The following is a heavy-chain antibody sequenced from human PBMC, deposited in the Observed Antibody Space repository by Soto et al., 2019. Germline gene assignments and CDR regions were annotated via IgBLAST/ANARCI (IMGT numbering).Heavy chain of an antibody. D-gene: IGHD5-12*01. CDR1: GGCVSSGVYD. V-gene: IGHV4-30-4*01. Sequence: LRCTLSGGCVSSGVYDWSWISPPPGKGLEWIGYIDYSGSTYYNPSLKSRVTISVDTSKNQFSLKLSSVTAADTAVYYCARAGGYAHFDYWGQGTLVTVSS. CDR2: IDYSGST. J-gene: IGHJ4*02. CDR3: ARAGGYAHFDY.